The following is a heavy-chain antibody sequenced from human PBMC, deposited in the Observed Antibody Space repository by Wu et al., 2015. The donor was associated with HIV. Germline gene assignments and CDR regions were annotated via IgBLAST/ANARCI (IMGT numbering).Heavy chain of an antibody. V-gene: IGHV1-69*05. Sequence: QVQLVQSGAEVKKPGSSVKVSCKASGGTFSSYAISWVRQAPGQGLEWMGGIIPIFGTANYAQKFQGRVTITTDESTSTAYMELSSLRSEDTAVYYCARTLREYHYYDSSGYSTFQHWGQGTLVTVSS. J-gene: IGHJ1*01. CDR3: ARTLREYHYYDSSGYSTFQH. CDR1: GGTFSSYA. D-gene: IGHD3-22*01. CDR2: IIPIFGTA.